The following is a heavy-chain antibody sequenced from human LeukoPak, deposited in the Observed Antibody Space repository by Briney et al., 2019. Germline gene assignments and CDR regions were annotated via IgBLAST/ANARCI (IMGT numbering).Heavy chain of an antibody. CDR1: GFTVSSNY. Sequence: GGSLRLSCAASGFTVSSNYMSRVRQAPGKGLEWVANIKQDGSEKYYVDSVKGRFTISRGNAKNSLYLQMNSLRAEDTAVYYCARALVGFYDSSGYWGNWGQGTLVTISS. J-gene: IGHJ4*02. V-gene: IGHV3-7*01. D-gene: IGHD3-22*01. CDR3: ARALVGFYDSSGYWGN. CDR2: IKQDGSEK.